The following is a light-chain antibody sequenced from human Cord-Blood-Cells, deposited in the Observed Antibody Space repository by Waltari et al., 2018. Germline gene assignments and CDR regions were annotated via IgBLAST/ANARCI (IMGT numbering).Light chain of an antibody. CDR1: SSDAGGYNY. CDR2: DVS. CDR3: SSYTSSSTWV. J-gene: IGLJ3*02. V-gene: IGLV2-14*01. Sequence: QSALTQPASVSGSPGQSITISCTATSSDAGGYNYVSWYQQPPGKAPKLRIYDVSKRPSGVSNRFSGSKSGNTASLTISGLQAEDEADYYCSSYTSSSTWVFGGGTKLTVL.